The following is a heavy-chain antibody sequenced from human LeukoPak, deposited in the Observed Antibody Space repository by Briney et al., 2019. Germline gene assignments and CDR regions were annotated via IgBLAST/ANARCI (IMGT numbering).Heavy chain of an antibody. CDR3: ARRWAAVGTFDY. D-gene: IGHD6-13*01. CDR2: IYPGDSNT. J-gene: IGHJ4*02. V-gene: IGHV5-51*01. CDR1: GYSFSSYW. Sequence: GESLKISCQGSGYSFSSYWIAWVRPMPGKGLEWMGIIYPGDSNTKYSPSFQGQVTISADRSISTAYLQWSSLQASDTAMYYCARRWAAVGTFDYWGQGTLVTVSS.